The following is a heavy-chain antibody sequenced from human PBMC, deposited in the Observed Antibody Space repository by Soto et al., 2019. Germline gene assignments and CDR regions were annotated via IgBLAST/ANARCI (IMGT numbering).Heavy chain of an antibody. CDR3: VKGAWYCSGGSCLNWFDP. D-gene: IGHD2-15*01. Sequence: EVQLVESGGGLVQPGRSLRLSCAASGFSFDDYAMHWVRQGPGKGLEWVSGISWNSGSSAYADSVKGRFTISRDSAKTSLYLQMNILRAEDTALYYCVKGAWYCSGGSCLNWFDPWGQGTLVTVSS. CDR1: GFSFDDYA. J-gene: IGHJ5*02. CDR2: ISWNSGSS. V-gene: IGHV3-9*01.